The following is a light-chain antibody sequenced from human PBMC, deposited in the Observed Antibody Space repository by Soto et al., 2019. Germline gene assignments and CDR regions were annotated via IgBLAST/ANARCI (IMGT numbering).Light chain of an antibody. V-gene: IGLV1-40*01. J-gene: IGLJ2*01. CDR3: QSYDNSLSGVV. CDR1: GSTIGAGFD. CDR2: NNN. Sequence: QSVLTQPPSVSGAPGQRVTISCTGSGSTIGAGFDVHWYHHLPGTAPKLLIYNNNNRPSGVPVRFSGSKSGTSASLAITGLQAEDEADYYCQSYDNSLSGVVFGGGTKLTVL.